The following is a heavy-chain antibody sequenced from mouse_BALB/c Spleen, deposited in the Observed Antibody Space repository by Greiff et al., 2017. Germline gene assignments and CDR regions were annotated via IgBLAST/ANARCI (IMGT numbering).Heavy chain of an antibody. V-gene: IGHV14-3*02. J-gene: IGHJ4*01. CDR2: IDPANGNT. CDR3: ARKGLYDGYAYAMDY. Sequence: EVKLMESGAELVKPGASVKLSCTASGFNIKDTYMHWVKQRPEQGLEWIGRIDPANGNTKYDPKFQGKATITADTSSNTAYLQLSSLTSEDTAVYYCARKGLYDGYAYAMDYWGQGTSVTVSS. CDR1: GFNIKDTY. D-gene: IGHD2-3*01.